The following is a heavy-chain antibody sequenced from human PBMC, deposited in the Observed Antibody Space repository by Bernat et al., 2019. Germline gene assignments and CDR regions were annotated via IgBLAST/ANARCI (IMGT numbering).Heavy chain of an antibody. V-gene: IGHV3-30-3*01. D-gene: IGHD3-22*01. CDR1: GFTFSTYA. Sequence: QVQLVESGRGVVQPGRSLRLSCAASGFTFSTYAMHWVRQAPGKGLEWVVVISYDGSNKYYADSVKGRFTISRDNSKNTLYLQVNSLRADDTAVYYCARDGRPYYYDSSGYFFDYWGQGTLVTVSS. CDR2: ISYDGSNK. J-gene: IGHJ4*02. CDR3: ARDGRPYYYDSSGYFFDY.